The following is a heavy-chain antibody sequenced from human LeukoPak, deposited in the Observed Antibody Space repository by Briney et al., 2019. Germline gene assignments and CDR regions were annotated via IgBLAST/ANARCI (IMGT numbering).Heavy chain of an antibody. Sequence: ASVKVSCKPYGYTFTAYDINWLRQAAGQGLEWMGWMNPSSGRTSYSQQFQGRVTMTGDTSTRTAYMELSGLKSEDTAVYYCASDMRSTWIQLWTYWGQGTLVTVSS. J-gene: IGHJ4*02. CDR1: GYTFTAYD. CDR3: ASDMRSTWIQLWTY. D-gene: IGHD5-18*01. V-gene: IGHV1-8*02. CDR2: MNPSSGRT.